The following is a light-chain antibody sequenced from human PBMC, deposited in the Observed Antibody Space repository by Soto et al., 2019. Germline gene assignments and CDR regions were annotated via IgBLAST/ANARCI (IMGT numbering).Light chain of an antibody. CDR1: RSNIGAGFD. J-gene: IGLJ1*01. CDR2: GNF. CDR3: QSYDSSLGVSYV. Sequence: QSVLAQPPSVSGAPGQRVTIFCIGSRSNIGAGFDVRWYRQLPGTAPRLLIYGNFNRPSGVPDRFSASTSGTSASLVISGLRSADAADYYCQSYDSSLGVSYVFGTGTKVTVL. V-gene: IGLV1-40*01.